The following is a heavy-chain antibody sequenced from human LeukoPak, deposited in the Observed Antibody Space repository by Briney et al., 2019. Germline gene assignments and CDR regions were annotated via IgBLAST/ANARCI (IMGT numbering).Heavy chain of an antibody. CDR3: VREHPASFDY. J-gene: IGHJ4*02. V-gene: IGHV3-74*01. Sequence: GGSLRLSCVASGFSFSSYWMHWVRQAPGKGLVWVSRITSDGTTTRYADSVKGRFTISRDNAKNTLYLQMNSLRAEDTAVYYCVREHPASFDYWGQGTLVTVSS. CDR1: GFSFSSYW. CDR2: ITSDGTTT.